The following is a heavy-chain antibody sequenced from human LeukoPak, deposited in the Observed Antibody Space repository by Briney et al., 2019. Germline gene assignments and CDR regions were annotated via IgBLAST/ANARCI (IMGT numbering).Heavy chain of an antibody. D-gene: IGHD1-26*01. CDR3: ARDRGSGSPFAY. CDR1: GGTFSSYA. Sequence: ASVKVSCKASGGTFSSYAISWVRQAPGQGLGWMGGIIPIFGTANYAQKFQGRVTITADKSTSTAYMELSSLRSEDTAVYYCARDRGSGSPFAYWGQGTLVTVSS. V-gene: IGHV1-69*06. J-gene: IGHJ4*02. CDR2: IIPIFGTA.